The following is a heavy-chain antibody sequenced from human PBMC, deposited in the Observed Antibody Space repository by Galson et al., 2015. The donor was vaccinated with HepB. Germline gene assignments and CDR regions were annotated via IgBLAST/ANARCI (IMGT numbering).Heavy chain of an antibody. J-gene: IGHJ6*02. V-gene: IGHV6-1*01. CDR2: TYYRSKWYN. CDR1: GDSVSSNSAA. Sequence: CAISGDSVSSNSAAWNWIRQSPSRGPEWLGRTYYRSKWYNDYAVSVKSRITINPDTSKNQFSLQLNSVTPEDTAVYYCARGNIVVVPAAISDYYYYSMDVWGQGTTVTVSS. CDR3: ARGNIVVVPAAISDYYYYSMDV. D-gene: IGHD2-2*01.